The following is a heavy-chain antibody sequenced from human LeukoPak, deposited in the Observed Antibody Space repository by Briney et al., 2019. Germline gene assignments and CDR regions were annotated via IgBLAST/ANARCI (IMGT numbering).Heavy chain of an antibody. D-gene: IGHD3-22*01. CDR3: ARVESQYYYDSSGYYFHWYFDL. CDR2: ISSGGGYT. CDR1: GFAFSTYA. V-gene: IGHV3-23*01. Sequence: PGGSLRLSCAASGFAFSTYAMSWVRQAPGKGLEWVSAISSGGGYTYHADSVKGRFTIPRDDSKNTLYLQMSSLRAEDTAVYYCARVESQYYYDSSGYYFHWYFDLWGRGTLVTVSS. J-gene: IGHJ2*01.